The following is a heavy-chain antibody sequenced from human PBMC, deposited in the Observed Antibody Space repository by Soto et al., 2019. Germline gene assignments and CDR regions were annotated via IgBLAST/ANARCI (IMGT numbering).Heavy chain of an antibody. CDR2: IWYDGSNK. Sequence: HXGSLRLSCAASGFPFSSYGMHWVRQAPGKGLDWVGVIWYDGSNKDYAESVKGRFTISRENSKNMLYLQMNSLRADDTAVYYCASSINWGQGTLVTVSS. CDR3: ASSIN. J-gene: IGHJ4*02. CDR1: GFPFSSYG. V-gene: IGHV3-33*03.